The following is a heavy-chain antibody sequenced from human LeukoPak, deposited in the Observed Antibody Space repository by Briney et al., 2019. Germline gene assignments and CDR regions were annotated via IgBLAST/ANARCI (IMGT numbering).Heavy chain of an antibody. CDR3: ARSSYYYDATGSLGTFQY. CDR1: GFTFSSYA. D-gene: IGHD3-22*01. J-gene: IGHJ1*01. CDR2: ISGSGGST. V-gene: IGHV3-23*01. Sequence: GGSLRLSCAASGFTFSSYAMSWVRQAPGKGLEWVSAISGSGGSTYYADSVKGRFTISRDNAKNAASLQMNNLGADDTAVYYCARSSYYYDATGSLGTFQYWGQGTLVAVSS.